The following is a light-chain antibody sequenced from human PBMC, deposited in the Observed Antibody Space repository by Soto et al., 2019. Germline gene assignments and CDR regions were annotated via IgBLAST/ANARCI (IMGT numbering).Light chain of an antibody. J-gene: IGKJ5*01. V-gene: IGKV3-15*01. CDR1: QSVNSN. CDR3: QQYDNWPPIT. Sequence: EIVITQSPPTLSVSPGERATLSCRASQSVNSNLAWYQQKPGQAPRLLIYDASTRATGIPARFSGSGSGTEFTLTISSLQSEDFAIYFWQQYDNWPPITFGQGTRLE. CDR2: DAS.